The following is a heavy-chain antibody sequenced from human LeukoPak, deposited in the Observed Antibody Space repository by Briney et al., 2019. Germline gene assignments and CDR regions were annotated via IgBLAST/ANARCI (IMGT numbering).Heavy chain of an antibody. D-gene: IGHD2-15*01. CDR1: GYTFTSYG. J-gene: IGHJ3*02. Sequence: ASVKVSCKASGYTFTSYGISWVRQAPGQGLEWMGWINPNSGGTNYAQKFQGRVTMTRDTSISTAYMELSRLRSDDTAVYYCARGGARYCSGGSCYARGAFDIWGQGTMVTVSS. V-gene: IGHV1-2*02. CDR3: ARGGARYCSGGSCYARGAFDI. CDR2: INPNSGGT.